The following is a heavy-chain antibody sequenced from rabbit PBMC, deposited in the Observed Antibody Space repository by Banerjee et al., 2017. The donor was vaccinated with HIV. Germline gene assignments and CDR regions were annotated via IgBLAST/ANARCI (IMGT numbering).Heavy chain of an antibody. CDR3: ARAAGYGGYGFATGFNL. J-gene: IGHJ4*01. Sequence: QSLEESGGGLVQPGGSLKLSCKASGIDFSSYGISWVRQAPGKGLEWIAYIYPDFGTTDYASWVNGRFTISLDNAQNTVFLQMTSLTAADTATYFCARAAGYGGYGFATGFNLWGPGTLVTVS. CDR1: GIDFSSYG. CDR2: IYPDFGTT. V-gene: IGHV1S7*01. D-gene: IGHD6-1*01.